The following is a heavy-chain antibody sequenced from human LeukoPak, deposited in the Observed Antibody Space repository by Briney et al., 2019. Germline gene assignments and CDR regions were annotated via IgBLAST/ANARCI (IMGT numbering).Heavy chain of an antibody. CDR1: GGTFSSYA. Sequence: ASVKVSCKASGGTFSSYAISWVRQAPGQGLGWMGGIIPIFGTANYAQKFQGRVTITADESTSTAYMELSSLRSEDTAVYYCARGPGAVVPGNWFDPWGQGTLVTVSS. J-gene: IGHJ5*02. CDR3: ARGPGAVVPGNWFDP. D-gene: IGHD1-26*01. CDR2: IIPIFGTA. V-gene: IGHV1-69*13.